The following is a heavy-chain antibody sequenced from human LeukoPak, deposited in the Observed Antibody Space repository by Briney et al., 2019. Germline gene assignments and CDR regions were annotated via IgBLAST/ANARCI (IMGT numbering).Heavy chain of an antibody. CDR1: GFTFSSYW. Sequence: GGSLRLSCAASGFTFSSYWMHWVRQAPGKGLVWVSRSDGSNRSYADSVKGRFTISRDNAKNTLYLQMTSLRAEDTAVYYCARGDSSGYFGVVDYWGQGTLVTVSS. J-gene: IGHJ4*02. CDR3: ARGDSSGYFGVVDY. CDR2: SDGSNR. D-gene: IGHD3-22*01. V-gene: IGHV3-74*01.